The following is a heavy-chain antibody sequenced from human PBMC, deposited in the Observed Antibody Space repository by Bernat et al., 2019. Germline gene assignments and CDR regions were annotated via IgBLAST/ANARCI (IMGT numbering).Heavy chain of an antibody. D-gene: IGHD6-19*01. Sequence: EVQLVESGGGLVQPGGSLKLSCAASGFTFSGSAMHWVRQASGKGLEWVGRIRSKANSYATAYAASVKGRFTISRDDSKNTAYLQMNSLKTEDTAVYYCTRGGGIAVAGTLDYWGQGTLVTVSS. CDR3: TRGGGIAVAGTLDY. J-gene: IGHJ4*02. V-gene: IGHV3-73*01. CDR2: IRSKANSYAT. CDR1: GFTFSGSA.